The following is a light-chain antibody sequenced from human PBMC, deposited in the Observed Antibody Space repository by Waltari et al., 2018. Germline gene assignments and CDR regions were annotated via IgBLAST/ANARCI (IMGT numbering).Light chain of an antibody. J-gene: IGKJ4*01. CDR3: QQYVRTPSLT. CDR1: QSVLYRSNNKHY. Sequence: DIVMTQSPDTLAVSLGERATINCTPSQSVLYRSNNKHYLAWYQQKPGQPPKLLIYRASTRDSGVPDRFIGSGSGTEFTLTIRSLQAEDVAVYYCQQYVRTPSLTFGGGTKVEI. CDR2: RAS. V-gene: IGKV4-1*01.